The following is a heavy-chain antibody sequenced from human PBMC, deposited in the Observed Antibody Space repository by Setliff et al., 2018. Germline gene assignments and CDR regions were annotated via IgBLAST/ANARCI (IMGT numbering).Heavy chain of an antibody. V-gene: IGHV1-69*05. CDR2: TIPIFGTT. D-gene: IGHD5-18*01. CDR1: GGTFSSYG. CDR3: AREGVDTRSSTDYRYYMDV. J-gene: IGHJ6*03. Sequence: ASVKVSCKASGGTFSSYGISWVRQAPGQGLEWMGGTIPIFGTTNYAQEFQGRVTIITDESTSTAYMELSSLTSADTAVYYCAREGVDTRSSTDYRYYMDVWGKGTTVTVSS.